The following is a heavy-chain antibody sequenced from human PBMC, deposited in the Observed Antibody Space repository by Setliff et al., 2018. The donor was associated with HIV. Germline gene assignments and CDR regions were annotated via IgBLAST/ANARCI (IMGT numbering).Heavy chain of an antibody. CDR1: GFTFSNYC. V-gene: IGHV3-74*01. Sequence: GGSLRLSCTASGFTFSNYCMHWVRQGPGKGLVWVSRINNAGSVTTYADSVRGRFTISRDDAKNTRYVQVNSLRAEDTAMYYCARHDVVRGAIDNWGQGTLVTVSS. CDR3: ARHDVVRGAIDN. D-gene: IGHD3-10*01. CDR2: INNAGSVT. J-gene: IGHJ4*02.